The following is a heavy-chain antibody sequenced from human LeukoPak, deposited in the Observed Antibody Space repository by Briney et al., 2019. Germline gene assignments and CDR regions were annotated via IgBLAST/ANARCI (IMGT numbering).Heavy chain of an antibody. CDR1: GGTFSSYA. J-gene: IGHJ4*02. D-gene: IGHD2-15*01. CDR2: IIPIFGTA. Sequence: AASVKVSCKASGGTFSSYAISWVRQAPGQGLEWMGVIIPIFGTANYAQKFQGRVTITADESTSTAYLELSSLRSEDTAVYYCARSFESKAVYFDYWGQGTLVTVSS. CDR3: ARSFESKAVYFDY. V-gene: IGHV1-69*13.